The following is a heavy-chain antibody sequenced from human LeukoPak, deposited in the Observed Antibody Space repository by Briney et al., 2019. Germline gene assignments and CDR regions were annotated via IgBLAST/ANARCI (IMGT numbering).Heavy chain of an antibody. CDR1: GFRFNNYV. CDR2: IRGSSGSK. D-gene: IGHD5-18*01. V-gene: IGHV3-23*01. J-gene: IGHJ4*02. Sequence: GVSLRLSCAASGFRFNNYVMRWVRQAPGKGLEWVSDIRGSSGSKHCADSAKGRFTSSRDNSKNTLYLQMNSMRGEDTAVYYCAKGDTSMIRRYFVDFWGRGTLVTVSS. CDR3: AKGDTSMIRRYFVDF.